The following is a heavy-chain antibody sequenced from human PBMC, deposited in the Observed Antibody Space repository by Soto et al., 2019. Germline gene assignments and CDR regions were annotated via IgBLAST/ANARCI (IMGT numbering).Heavy chain of an antibody. CDR2: ISYDGSNK. D-gene: IGHD3-10*01. J-gene: IGHJ4*02. CDR3: ASSFPPPMVRGVDFDY. Sequence: GGSLRLSCAASGFTFSSYAMHWVRQAPGKGLEWVAVISYDGSNKYYADSVKGRFTISRDNSKNTLYLQMNSLRAEDTAVYYCASSFPPPMVRGVDFDYWGQGTLVTVSS. V-gene: IGHV3-30-3*01. CDR1: GFTFSSYA.